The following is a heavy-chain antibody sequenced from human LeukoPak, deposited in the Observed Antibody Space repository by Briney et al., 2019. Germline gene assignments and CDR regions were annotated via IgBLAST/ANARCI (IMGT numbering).Heavy chain of an antibody. CDR3: ARAQDYYDSSGYSQHFDY. Sequence: SETPSLTCTVSGGSISSYYWSWIRQPPGKGLEWIGYIYYSGSTNYNPSLKSRVTISVDTSKNQFSLKLSSVAAADTAVYYCARAQDYYDSSGYSQHFDYWGQGTLVTVSS. CDR1: GGSISSYY. V-gene: IGHV4-59*01. J-gene: IGHJ4*02. D-gene: IGHD3-22*01. CDR2: IYYSGST.